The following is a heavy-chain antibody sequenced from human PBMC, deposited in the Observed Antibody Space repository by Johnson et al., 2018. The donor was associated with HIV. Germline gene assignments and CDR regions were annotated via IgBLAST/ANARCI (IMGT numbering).Heavy chain of an antibody. V-gene: IGHV3-15*01. Sequence: EVQLVESGGGFVKPEGSLRLSCAASGFTFKNAWMHWVRQAPGKGLEWIGRIKSKYHDETTAYAAPVKGRFAISRDDSKNTVYLQMNSLKAEDTAVYYCTTGSCIDGVCYAFDVWGQGTMVTVSS. CDR2: IKSKYHDETT. D-gene: IGHD2-8*01. J-gene: IGHJ3*01. CDR1: GFTFKNAW. CDR3: TTGSCIDGVCYAFDV.